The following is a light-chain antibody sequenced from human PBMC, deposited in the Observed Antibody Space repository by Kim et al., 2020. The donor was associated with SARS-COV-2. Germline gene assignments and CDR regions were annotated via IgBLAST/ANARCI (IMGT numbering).Light chain of an antibody. V-gene: IGKV1-33*01. CDR3: QQYDNLERGFT. CDR1: QDISNY. Sequence: DIQMTQSPSSLSASVGDRVTITCQASQDISNYLNWYQQKPGKAPKLLIYDASNLETGVPSRFSGSGSGTDFTFTISSLQPEDIATYYCQQYDNLERGFTFGPGTKVDIK. J-gene: IGKJ3*01. CDR2: DAS.